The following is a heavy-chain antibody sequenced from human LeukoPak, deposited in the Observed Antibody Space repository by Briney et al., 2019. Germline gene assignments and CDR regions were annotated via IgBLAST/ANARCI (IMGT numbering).Heavy chain of an antibody. D-gene: IGHD3-16*01. CDR2: IRHDGSIK. V-gene: IGHV3-30*02. CDR3: AKDSLADIDY. CDR1: GFIFSTYG. J-gene: IGHJ4*02. Sequence: GGSLRLSCAASGFIFSTYGMYWVRQAPGKGLEWVAFIRHDGSIKNYADSVKGRSTISRDNSKNTLYLQMNSLRAEDTAVYYCAKDSLADIDYWGQGTLVAVSS.